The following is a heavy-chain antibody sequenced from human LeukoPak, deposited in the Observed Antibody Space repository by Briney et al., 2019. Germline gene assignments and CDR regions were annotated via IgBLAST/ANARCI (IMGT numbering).Heavy chain of an antibody. CDR1: GFTFSSYA. Sequence: GGSLRLSCAASGFTFSSYAMSWVRLAPGKGLEWVGRIKNKANSYSTEYAASVKGRFTISRDDSKNSLYLQMNSLRSEDTALYYCTRVRLGAATRYFDYWGQGTLVTVSS. J-gene: IGHJ4*02. CDR2: IKNKANSYST. CDR3: TRVRLGAATRYFDY. D-gene: IGHD1-26*01. V-gene: IGHV3-72*01.